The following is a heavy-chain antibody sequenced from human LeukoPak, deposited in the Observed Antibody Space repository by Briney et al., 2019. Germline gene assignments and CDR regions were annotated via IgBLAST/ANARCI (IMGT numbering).Heavy chain of an antibody. CDR3: ARDKLAYCGGDCYPDA. CDR2: MSSGSTYI. D-gene: IGHD2-21*02. J-gene: IGHJ5*02. Sequence: GGSLRLPCAVSGFTFSSYCMNWVRQAPGRGLEWVSSMSSGSTYIYYAGSVKGRFTISRDNGKNSLYLQMNSLRAEDTAVYYCARDKLAYCGGDCYPDAWGQGTLVTVSS. CDR1: GFTFSSYC. V-gene: IGHV3-21*01.